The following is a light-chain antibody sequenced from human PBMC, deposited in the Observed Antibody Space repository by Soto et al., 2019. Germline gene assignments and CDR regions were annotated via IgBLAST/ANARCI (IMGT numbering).Light chain of an antibody. CDR2: EVS. Sequence: ALTQPASVSGSPGQSITISCTGTSGDVGNFNLVSWYQQHPGKAPNLIISEVSKRPSGVSNRFSGSKSGNTASLTISGLQPEDAADYYCCSYAGGSIYVLFGGGTKVTVL. CDR1: SGDVGNFNL. CDR3: CSYAGGSIYVL. J-gene: IGLJ2*01. V-gene: IGLV2-23*02.